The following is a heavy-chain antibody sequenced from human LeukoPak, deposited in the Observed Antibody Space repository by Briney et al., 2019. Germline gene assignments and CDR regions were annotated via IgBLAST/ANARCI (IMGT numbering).Heavy chain of an antibody. J-gene: IGHJ4*02. D-gene: IGHD3-22*01. CDR3: ARGHTYEYYFDY. Sequence: PSETLSLTCAVSGGSINTYYWSWIRQPPGKGLEWIGNIFYSGSTNYNPSLKSRVTISVDTSKIQFSLKLSSVTAADTAVYYCARGHTYEYYFDYWGQGTLVTVSS. V-gene: IGHV4-59*12. CDR1: GGSINTYY. CDR2: IFYSGST.